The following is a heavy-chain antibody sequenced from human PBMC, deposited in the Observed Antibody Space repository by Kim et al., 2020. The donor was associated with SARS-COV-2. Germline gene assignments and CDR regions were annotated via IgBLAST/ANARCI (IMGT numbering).Heavy chain of an antibody. CDR2: ISFHGRNK. J-gene: IGHJ4*02. CDR1: GFNFSSYG. Sequence: GGSLRLSCAASGFNFSSYGMHWVRQAPGKGLEWVAVISFHGRNKYYADSVKGRFTISRDNSKNTLYLQMNSLRAEDTAVYYCAKTYYDILTGYYPDYWGQGTLVTVSS. CDR3: AKTYYDILTGYYPDY. V-gene: IGHV3-30*18. D-gene: IGHD3-9*01.